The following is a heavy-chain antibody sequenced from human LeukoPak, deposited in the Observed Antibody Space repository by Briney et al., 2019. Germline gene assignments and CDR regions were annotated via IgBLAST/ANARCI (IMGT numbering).Heavy chain of an antibody. CDR1: GLTVSSNY. CDR2: IYSGGST. CDR3: DRGWSGYDTVAQDAFDI. J-gene: IGHJ3*02. Sequence: GGSLRLSCAASGLTVSSNYLSWVRQAPGKGLEWVAVIYSGGSTYYADSMKGRFTISRDNSKNTLYLQRNSLRAEDTAVYYCDRGWSGYDTVAQDAFDIWGQGTMVTVSS. D-gene: IGHD5-12*01. V-gene: IGHV3-66*01.